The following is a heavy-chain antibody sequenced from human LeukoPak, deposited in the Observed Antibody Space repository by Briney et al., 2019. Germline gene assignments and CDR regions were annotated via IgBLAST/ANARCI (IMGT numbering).Heavy chain of an antibody. CDR2: INHSGYT. CDR1: GVSFNDYY. Sequence: SETLSLTCAVSGVSFNDYYWSWVRPTPGRGLEWIGEINHSGYTNDSPSLKSRVTLSIDTSRKQFSLNLRSVTVADTGIYYCTRMTTGHDYWGQGTLVTVSS. CDR3: TRMTTGHDY. D-gene: IGHD4-17*01. V-gene: IGHV4-34*01. J-gene: IGHJ4*02.